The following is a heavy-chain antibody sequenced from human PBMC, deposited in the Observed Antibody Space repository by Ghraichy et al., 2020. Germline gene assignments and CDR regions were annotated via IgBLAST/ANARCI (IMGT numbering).Heavy chain of an antibody. CDR3: ASTRERVYYYYYYMDV. Sequence: SETLSLTCTVSGGSISSYYWSWIRQPPGKGLEWIGYIYYSGSTNYNPSLKSRVTISVDTSKNQFSLKLSSVTAADTAVYYCASTRERVYYYYYYMDVWCKGTTVTVSS. J-gene: IGHJ6*03. CDR1: GGSISSYY. V-gene: IGHV4-59*01. D-gene: IGHD1-1*01. CDR2: IYYSGST.